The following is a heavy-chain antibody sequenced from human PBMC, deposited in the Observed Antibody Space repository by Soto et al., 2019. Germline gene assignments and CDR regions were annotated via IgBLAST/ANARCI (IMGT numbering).Heavy chain of an antibody. CDR1: GYTFTGYY. Sequence: ASVTVSCKASGYTFTGYYMSRVRQAPGPGLEWMGWINPNSGGTNYAQKFQGRVTMTRDTSISTAYMELSRLRSDDTAVYYWARIDYEENSNWFDPWGQGTLVTVSS. CDR3: ARIDYEENSNWFDP. D-gene: IGHD4-17*01. J-gene: IGHJ5*02. V-gene: IGHV1-2*02. CDR2: INPNSGGT.